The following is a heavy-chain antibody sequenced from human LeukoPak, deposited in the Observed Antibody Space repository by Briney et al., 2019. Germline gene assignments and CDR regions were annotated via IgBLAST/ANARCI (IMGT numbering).Heavy chain of an antibody. D-gene: IGHD5-12*01. CDR3: TRLLSDGYYYFDY. J-gene: IGHJ4*02. CDR2: IRSKANSYAT. CDR1: GFTFSGSA. Sequence: GGSLRLSCAASGFTFSGSAMHWVRQASGKGLEWVGRIRSKANSYATAYAASVEGRFTISRDDSKNTAYLQMNSLKTEDTAVYYCTRLLSDGYYYFDYWGQGTLVTVSS. V-gene: IGHV3-73*01.